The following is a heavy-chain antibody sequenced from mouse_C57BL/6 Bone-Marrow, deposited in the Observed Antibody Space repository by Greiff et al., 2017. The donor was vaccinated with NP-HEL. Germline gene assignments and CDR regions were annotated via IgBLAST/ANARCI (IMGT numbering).Heavy chain of an antibody. CDR3: ARGSTPFAY. CDR2: ISDGGSYT. Sequence: DVKLVESGGGLVKPGGSLKLSCAASGFTFSSYAMSWVRQTPEKRLEWVATISDGGSYTYYPDNVKGRFTISRDNAKNNLYLQMSHLKSEDTAMYYCARGSTPFAYWGQVTLVTVSA. J-gene: IGHJ3*01. D-gene: IGHD2-1*01. V-gene: IGHV5-4*03. CDR1: GFTFSSYA.